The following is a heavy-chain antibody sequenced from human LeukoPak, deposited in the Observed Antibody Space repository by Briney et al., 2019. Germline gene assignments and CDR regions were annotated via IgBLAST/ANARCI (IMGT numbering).Heavy chain of an antibody. CDR3: ARLDYNSGWFVY. J-gene: IGHJ5*01. Sequence: TSETLSLTCTVSGGSISRYFWSWIRQPPGKGLEWIGYIYYSGSTNYNPSLKSRVAMSVDTSKNQFSLRLSSVTAADTAVYYCARLDYNSGWFVYWGQGTLVTVSS. V-gene: IGHV4-59*01. CDR2: IYYSGST. D-gene: IGHD3-22*01. CDR1: GGSISRYF.